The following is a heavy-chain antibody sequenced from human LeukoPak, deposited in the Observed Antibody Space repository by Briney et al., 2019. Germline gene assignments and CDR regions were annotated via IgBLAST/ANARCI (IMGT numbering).Heavy chain of an antibody. V-gene: IGHV1-18*01. CDR2: IAGDR. J-gene: IGHJ4*02. Sequence: ASVKVSCKASGYTFSNYVSWVRQAPGQGLEWMAWIAGDRIYAPQFQGRLIISTDPSTSTAYMELRSLRSDDTAVYYCARDFWNLYENNDSNRDFDNWGRGTLLTVSS. D-gene: IGHD7-27*01. CDR1: GYTFSNY. CDR3: ARDFWNLYENNDSNRDFDN.